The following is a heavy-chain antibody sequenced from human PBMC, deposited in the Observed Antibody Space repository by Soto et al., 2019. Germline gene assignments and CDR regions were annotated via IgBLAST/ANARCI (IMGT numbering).Heavy chain of an antibody. CDR1: GGSVSSGNYY. J-gene: IGHJ5*02. CDR3: ARRAYSTGWDNWFDP. Sequence: SEPLSLTCIVSGGSVSSGNYYWSWIRQPPGKGLEWIGYIYYTGSTNYSPSLKSRVTISVDTSKNQFSLKVYSVTAADTAVYYCARRAYSTGWDNWFDPWGQGTLVTVSS. V-gene: IGHV4-61*01. CDR2: IYYTGST. D-gene: IGHD6-19*01.